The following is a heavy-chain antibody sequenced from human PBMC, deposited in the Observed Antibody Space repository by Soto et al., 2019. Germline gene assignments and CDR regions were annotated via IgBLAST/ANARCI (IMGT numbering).Heavy chain of an antibody. Sequence: ASVKVSCKASGYTFTSYGISWVRQAPGQGLEWMGWISAYNGNTNYAQKLQGRVTMTTDTSTSPAYMELRSLRSDDTAVYYCARVRFYGSGSYPYYWGQGTLVTVSS. D-gene: IGHD3-10*01. CDR3: ARVRFYGSGSYPYY. CDR1: GYTFTSYG. J-gene: IGHJ4*02. V-gene: IGHV1-18*01. CDR2: ISAYNGNT.